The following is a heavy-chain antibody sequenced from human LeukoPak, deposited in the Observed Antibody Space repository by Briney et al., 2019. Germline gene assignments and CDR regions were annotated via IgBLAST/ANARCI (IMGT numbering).Heavy chain of an antibody. J-gene: IGHJ3*01. V-gene: IGHV6-1*01. Sequence: SQTLSLTCDISGDTVSSNSAAWNWISQSPSRGLEWLGRTYYRSKWYYDYEVSVKSRITISPDTSKNQFSLQLNSVTADDTAVYYCARGFALDFWGQGTMVTVSS. CDR3: ARGFALDF. CDR2: TYYRSKWYY. CDR1: GDTVSSNSAA.